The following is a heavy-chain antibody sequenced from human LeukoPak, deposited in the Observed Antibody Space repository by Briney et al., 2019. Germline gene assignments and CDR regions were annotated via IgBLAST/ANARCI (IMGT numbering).Heavy chain of an antibody. J-gene: IGHJ4*02. CDR3: ARGTTVTAC. CDR1: GFIFSTYW. V-gene: IGHV3-7*04. Sequence: PGGSLRLSCAASGFIFSTYWMGWVRQAPGKGLEWVANIKQDGSDKYYVDSVKGRFTISRDNAKNSLYLQMNSLRAEDTAVYYCARGTTVTACWGQGTLVTVSS. CDR2: IKQDGSDK. D-gene: IGHD4-17*01.